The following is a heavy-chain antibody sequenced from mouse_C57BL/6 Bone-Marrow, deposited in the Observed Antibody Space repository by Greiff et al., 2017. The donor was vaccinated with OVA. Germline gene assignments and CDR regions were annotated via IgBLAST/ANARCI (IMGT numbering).Heavy chain of an antibody. J-gene: IGHJ2*01. CDR3: ARNDYVSHPYDFYY. D-gene: IGHD1-1*01. V-gene: IGHV1-26*01. CDR2: INPKNGGT. CDR1: GYTFTDYY. Sequence: VQLQQSGPELVKPGASVKISCKASGYTFTDYYMNWVKQSHGKSLEWIGDINPKNGGTSYNQKFKGKATLTVDKSSSTAYLELRRLTSEDSAVYYCARNDYVSHPYDFYYGGQGTTLTVSS.